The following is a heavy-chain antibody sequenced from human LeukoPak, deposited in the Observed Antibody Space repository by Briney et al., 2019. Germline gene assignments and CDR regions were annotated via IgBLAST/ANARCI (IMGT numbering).Heavy chain of an antibody. CDR3: ARGGEFQLLYGSDY. CDR2: ISYDGRNN. V-gene: IGHV3-30*04. D-gene: IGHD2-2*02. Sequence: GTSLRLSCAASGFTFSSYVMHWVRQAPGKGLEWVAFISYDGRNNYYADSVKGRFTISRDNSKNTLYLQMNSLKPEDTAAYYCARGGEFQLLYGSDYWGQGTLVSVSS. J-gene: IGHJ4*02. CDR1: GFTFSSYV.